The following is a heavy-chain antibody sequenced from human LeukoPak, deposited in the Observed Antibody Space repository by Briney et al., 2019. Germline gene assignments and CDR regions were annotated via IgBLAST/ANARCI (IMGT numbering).Heavy chain of an antibody. V-gene: IGHV4-34*01. Sequence: SETLSLTCTVSGGSISSYYWSWIRQPPGKGLEWIGEINHSGSTNYNPSLKSRVTISVDTSKNQLSLKLSSMTAADTAVYYCARQWLVSPLFDYWGQGTLVTVSS. J-gene: IGHJ4*02. CDR1: GGSISSYY. CDR2: INHSGST. CDR3: ARQWLVSPLFDY. D-gene: IGHD6-19*01.